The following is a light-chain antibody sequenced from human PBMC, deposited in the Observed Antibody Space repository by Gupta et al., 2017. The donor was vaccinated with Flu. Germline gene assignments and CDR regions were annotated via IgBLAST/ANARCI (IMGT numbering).Light chain of an antibody. CDR3: AARDDSLDGRV. CDR1: SSDVGSNT. Sequence: SSDVGSNTLISYQQFPGATPHLVIYSNNRRPSAVPYRCSGAYSGTSAALVISGLQSEDEADDYCAARDDSLDGRVFGGGTKLTVL. CDR2: SNN. J-gene: IGLJ2*01. V-gene: IGLV1-44*01.